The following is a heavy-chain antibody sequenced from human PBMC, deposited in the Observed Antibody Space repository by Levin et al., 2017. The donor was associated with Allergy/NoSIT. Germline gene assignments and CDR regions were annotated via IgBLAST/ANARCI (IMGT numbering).Heavy chain of an antibody. CDR1: GFTFSSYG. CDR2: ISYDGSNK. D-gene: IGHD3-3*01. Sequence: GESLKISCAASGFTFSSYGMHWVRQAPGKGLEWVAVISYDGSNKYYADSVKGRFTISRDNSKNTLYLQMNSLRAEDTAVYYCAKDLDRYDFWSGYYPDYWGQGTLVTVSS. V-gene: IGHV3-30*18. CDR3: AKDLDRYDFWSGYYPDY. J-gene: IGHJ4*02.